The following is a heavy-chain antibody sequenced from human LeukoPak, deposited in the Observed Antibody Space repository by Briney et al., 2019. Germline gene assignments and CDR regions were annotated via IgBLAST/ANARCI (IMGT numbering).Heavy chain of an antibody. CDR1: GYSISGGYY. J-gene: IGHJ6*03. Sequence: SETLSLTCAGSGYSISGGYYWGWIRQPPGKGLEWIGSFYRSGSTYYNPSLKSRVTISVDTSKNQFSLKLSSVTAADTAVYYCARDPGGYYDFWSGYLSATMDVWGKGTTFSVSS. V-gene: IGHV4-38-2*02. CDR3: ARDPGGYYDFWSGYLSATMDV. D-gene: IGHD3-3*01. CDR2: FYRSGST.